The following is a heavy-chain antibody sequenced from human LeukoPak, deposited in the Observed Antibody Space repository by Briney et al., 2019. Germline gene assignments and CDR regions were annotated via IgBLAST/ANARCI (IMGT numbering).Heavy chain of an antibody. CDR1: GGSISNSHYY. J-gene: IGHJ5*02. Sequence: SETLSLTCTVSGGSISNSHYYWGWIRQSPGKGLEWIGSIYYSGNTYYNPSLKSRVTISVDTSKSQFSLKLSSVTAADTAVYYCARDGRPYVLDWFDPWGQGTLVTVSS. V-gene: IGHV4-39*07. CDR3: ARDGRPYVLDWFDP. CDR2: IYYSGNT. D-gene: IGHD3-16*01.